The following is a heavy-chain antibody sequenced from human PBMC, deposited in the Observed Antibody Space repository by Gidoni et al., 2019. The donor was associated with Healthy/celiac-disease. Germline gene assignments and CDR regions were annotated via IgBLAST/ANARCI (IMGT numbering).Heavy chain of an antibody. CDR2: IYYSGST. D-gene: IGHD1-26*01. V-gene: IGHV4-59*01. Sequence: QVQLQESGPGLVKPSETLSLTCTVSGGSISSYYWSWIRQPPGKGLEWIGYIYYSGSTNYNPSLRSRVTISVDTSKNQFSLKLSSVTAADTAVYYCARVRWSNLVGANYYYYYGMDVWGQGTTVTVSS. CDR1: GGSISSYY. CDR3: ARVRWSNLVGANYYYYYGMDV. J-gene: IGHJ6*02.